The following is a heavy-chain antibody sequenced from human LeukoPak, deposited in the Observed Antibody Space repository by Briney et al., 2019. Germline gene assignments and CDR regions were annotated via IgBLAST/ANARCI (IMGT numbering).Heavy chain of an antibody. CDR1: GGSISSSSYY. Sequence: SETLSLTCTVSGGSISSSSYYWGWIRQPPGKGLEWIGNIYYSGSTYYNPSLKSRVTISVDTSKNQFSLKLSSVTAADTAVYYCATLYSSGWYVVDYWGQGTLVTVSS. V-gene: IGHV4-39*01. CDR2: IYYSGST. CDR3: ATLYSSGWYVVDY. D-gene: IGHD6-19*01. J-gene: IGHJ4*02.